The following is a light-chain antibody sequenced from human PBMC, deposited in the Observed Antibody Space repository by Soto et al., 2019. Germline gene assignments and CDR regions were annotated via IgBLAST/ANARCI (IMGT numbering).Light chain of an antibody. CDR3: QQYNNWPLT. CDR2: AAS. J-gene: IGKJ4*01. V-gene: IGKV3-15*01. Sequence: ETVMTQSPATLSVSPGERATLSCRASQSISSNLAWYQQKPGQAPRLLIYAASTRATGIPARFSGSGSGTEFTLTISSLLSEDFAVYYCQQYNNWPLTFGGGTKVEIK. CDR1: QSISSN.